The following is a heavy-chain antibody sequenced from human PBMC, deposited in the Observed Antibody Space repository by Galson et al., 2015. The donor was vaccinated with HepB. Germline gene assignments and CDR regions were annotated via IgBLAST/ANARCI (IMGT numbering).Heavy chain of an antibody. V-gene: IGHV3-48*02. J-gene: IGHJ4*02. CDR3: ARDGWELLTDLDY. CDR2: ISSSSSTI. Sequence: SPRLPSAASGFTFSSDSMNWVRQAPGKGLEWVSYISSSSSTIYYADSVKGRFTISRDNAKNSLYLQMNSLRDEDTAVYYCARDGWELLTDLDYWGQGTLVTVSS. CDR1: GFTFSSDS. D-gene: IGHD1-26*01.